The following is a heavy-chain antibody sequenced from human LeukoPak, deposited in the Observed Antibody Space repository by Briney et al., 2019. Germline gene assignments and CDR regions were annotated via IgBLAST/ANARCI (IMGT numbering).Heavy chain of an antibody. CDR2: ISGSGDST. CDR3: AKDGPDLWLAPGVFDY. J-gene: IGHJ4*02. Sequence: GGSLRLSCAASKFTFSSYAMSWVRQAPGKGLEWVSGISGSGDSTYHADSVKGRFTISRDNSKNTLYLQMNSLRAEDTAVYYCAKDGPDLWLAPGVFDYWGQGTLVTVSS. CDR1: KFTFSSYA. V-gene: IGHV3-23*01. D-gene: IGHD5-18*01.